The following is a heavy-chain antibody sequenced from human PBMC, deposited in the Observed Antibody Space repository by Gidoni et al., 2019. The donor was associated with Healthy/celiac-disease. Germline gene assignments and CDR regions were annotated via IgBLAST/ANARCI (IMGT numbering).Heavy chain of an antibody. J-gene: IGHJ4*02. CDR3: ARDLRYFDWVGY. V-gene: IGHV3-7*03. CDR1: GSTVSSDW. D-gene: IGHD3-9*01. Sequence: EVQLVESGGGLVQPGGALSLCGAVSGSTVSSDWMSCVRQAPGKGLEWVANIKQAGSEKYYVDSVKGRFTISRDNAKNSLYLQMNSLRAEDPAVYYCARDLRYFDWVGYWGQGTLVTVSS. CDR2: IKQAGSEK.